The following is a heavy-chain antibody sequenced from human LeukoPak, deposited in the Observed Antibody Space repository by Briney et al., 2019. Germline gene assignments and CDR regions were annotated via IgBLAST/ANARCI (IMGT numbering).Heavy chain of an antibody. CDR2: ISSSSSYI. V-gene: IGHV3-21*01. CDR3: ARGDSSGYFYFDY. Sequence: GGSLRLSCAASGFTFSSYCMNWVRQAPGKGLEWVSSISSSSSYIYYADSVKGRFTISRDNAKNSLYLQMNSLRAEDTAVYYCARGDSSGYFYFDYWGQGTLVTVSS. J-gene: IGHJ4*02. CDR1: GFTFSSYC. D-gene: IGHD3-22*01.